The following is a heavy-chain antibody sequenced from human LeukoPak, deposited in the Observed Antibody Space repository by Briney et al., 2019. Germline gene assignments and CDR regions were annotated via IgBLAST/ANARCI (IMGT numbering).Heavy chain of an antibody. CDR2: SDTNGRTT. J-gene: IGHJ4*02. CDR1: SCTLSKYW. Sequence: GWSLRLSRAASSCTLSKYWFHWVRQAPGKGLDWVSSSDTNGRTTDYAGSVKGRFTISRDNAKNTLFLKMNSLRAEDTAVYYCARDLAGADDYWGQGTLVTVSS. D-gene: IGHD6-13*01. V-gene: IGHV3-74*01. CDR3: ARDLAGADDY.